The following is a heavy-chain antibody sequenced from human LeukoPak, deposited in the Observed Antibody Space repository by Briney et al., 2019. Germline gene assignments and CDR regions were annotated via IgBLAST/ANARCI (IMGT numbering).Heavy chain of an antibody. V-gene: IGHV4-59*12. CDR2: IFYGGGT. CDR1: GGSIGNYY. D-gene: IGHD6-6*01. Sequence: SETLSLTCTVSGGSIGNYYWSWMRQPPGKGLEWIGYIFYGGGTKYNPSLKSRVTISVDTSKNQFSLQLNSVTPEDTAVYYCARDLSLAMYEWGQGTLVTVSS. CDR3: ARDLSLAMYE. J-gene: IGHJ4*02.